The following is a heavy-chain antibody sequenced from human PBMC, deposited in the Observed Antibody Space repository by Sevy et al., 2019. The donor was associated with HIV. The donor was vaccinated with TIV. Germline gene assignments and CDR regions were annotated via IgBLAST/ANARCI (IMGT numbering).Heavy chain of an antibody. CDR1: GFTFSSYS. V-gene: IGHV3-21*01. J-gene: IGHJ4*02. D-gene: IGHD1-26*01. CDR2: ISSSSSYI. Sequence: GGSLRLSCAASGFTFSSYSMNWVRQAPGKGLEWVSSISSSSSYIYYADSVKGRFTISRDNAKNSLYLQMNSLRAEDTVVYYCASQGGHYFDYWGQGTLVTVSS. CDR3: ASQGGHYFDY.